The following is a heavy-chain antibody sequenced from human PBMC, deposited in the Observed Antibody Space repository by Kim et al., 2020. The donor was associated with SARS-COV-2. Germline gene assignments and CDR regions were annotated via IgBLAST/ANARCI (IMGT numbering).Heavy chain of an antibody. CDR3: ARGKGLPIFGVANYYYYGMEV. D-gene: IGHD3-3*01. CDR2: NNHSGGT. CDR1: GGSFSGYY. J-gene: IGHJ6*02. V-gene: IGHV4-34*01. Sequence: SETLSLTCAVYGGSFSGYYWCRLRQQPGKGVVGSGENNHSGGTNNNPSLKSRVTIAVDTTQNQFSLELSAVTAADTAVYYCARGKGLPIFGVANYYYYGMEVWGQGTTVSVSS.